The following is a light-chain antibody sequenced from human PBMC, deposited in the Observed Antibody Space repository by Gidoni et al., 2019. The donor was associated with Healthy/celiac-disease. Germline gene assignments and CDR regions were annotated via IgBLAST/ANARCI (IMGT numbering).Light chain of an antibody. CDR2: AAS. CDR1: QSISRF. Sequence: DIQMTQSPSSLSASVGDRVTITCRASQSISRFLNWYQHKPGEAPKLLINAASTLQSGVPSRFSGSGSGTDFTLTISRLQPEDLASYYCQQSYSTPPLTFXGXTKVEIK. V-gene: IGKV1-39*01. CDR3: QQSYSTPPLT. J-gene: IGKJ4*01.